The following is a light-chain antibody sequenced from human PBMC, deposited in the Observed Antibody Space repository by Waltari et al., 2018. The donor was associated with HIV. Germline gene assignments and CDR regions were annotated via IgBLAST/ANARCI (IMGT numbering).Light chain of an antibody. V-gene: IGLV1-51*01. CDR3: GTWDSSLNPGGV. Sequence: QSVLTQPPSVSAAPGQKVTISCSGSNSNIGNKYVFWLQQLPGPAPKLLIYDNNKRPSGIPDRFSASKSGTSATLGITGLQTGDEAEYYCGTWDSSLNPGGVFGGGTKLTVL. CDR1: NSNIGNKY. J-gene: IGLJ3*02. CDR2: DNN.